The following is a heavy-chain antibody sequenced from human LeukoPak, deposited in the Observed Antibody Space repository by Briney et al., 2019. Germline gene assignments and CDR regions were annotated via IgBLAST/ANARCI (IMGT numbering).Heavy chain of an antibody. Sequence: SETLSLTCTVSGDSISSSSYSWGWIRQPPGKGLEWIGSIYYSGSTYYNPSLKSRVTISVDTSKNQFSLKLSSVTAADTAVYYCARLSTVTTSFDYWGQGTLVTVSS. CDR1: GDSISSSSYS. CDR3: ARLSTVTTSFDY. V-gene: IGHV4-39*07. D-gene: IGHD4-17*01. J-gene: IGHJ4*02. CDR2: IYYSGST.